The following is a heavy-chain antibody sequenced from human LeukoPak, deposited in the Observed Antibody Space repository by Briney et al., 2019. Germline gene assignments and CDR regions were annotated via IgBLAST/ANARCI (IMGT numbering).Heavy chain of an antibody. J-gene: IGHJ4*02. V-gene: IGHV5-51*01. D-gene: IGHD5-12*01. CDR1: GYRFTNYW. Sequence: GESLKISCKGFGYRFTNYWIGWVRQMPGKGLEWMGMIYPGDSETRYSPSFQGQVTISADRSISTAYLQWSTPKASDTAMYYCARGHSGYEYSFDYWGQGTLVTVSS. CDR2: IYPGDSET. CDR3: ARGHSGYEYSFDY.